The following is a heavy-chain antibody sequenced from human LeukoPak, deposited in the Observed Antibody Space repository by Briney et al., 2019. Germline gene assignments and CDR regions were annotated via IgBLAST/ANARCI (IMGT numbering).Heavy chain of an antibody. CDR2: ISGSGGST. D-gene: IGHD3-22*01. Sequence: PGGSLRLSCAASGFTFSSYAMSWVRQAPGKGLEWVSAISGSGGSTYYADSVKGRFTISRDNSKNTLYLQMNSLRAEDTAVYYCAKTVTMIVVNNWFDPWGQGTLVTVSS. J-gene: IGHJ5*02. V-gene: IGHV3-23*01. CDR3: AKTVTMIVVNNWFDP. CDR1: GFTFSSYA.